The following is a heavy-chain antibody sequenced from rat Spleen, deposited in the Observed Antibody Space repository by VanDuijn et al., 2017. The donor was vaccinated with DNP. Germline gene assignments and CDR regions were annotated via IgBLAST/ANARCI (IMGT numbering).Heavy chain of an antibody. J-gene: IGHJ3*01. V-gene: IGHV4-2*01. CDR1: GLNFSDYW. D-gene: IGHD5-1*01. CDR2: IKKDSTIM. CDR3: VTRGTGSDNWFAY. Sequence: EVKLVESGGGLVQPGRSLKLSCAASGLNFSDYWMGWVRQAPGKGLEWIEEIKKDSTIMNYNPSLKDRFTMSRDNAQASLFLQMNNLGSEDTAIYYCVTRGTGSDNWFAYWGQGTLVTVSS.